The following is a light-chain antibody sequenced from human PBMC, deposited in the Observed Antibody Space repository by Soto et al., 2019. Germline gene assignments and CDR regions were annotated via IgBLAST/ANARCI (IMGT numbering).Light chain of an antibody. CDR2: RAS. V-gene: IGKV3-15*01. Sequence: IGMTQSPATLSVSPGERATLSCRASQTIYSNVAWYQQRPGQPPRLLIYRASSRATGIPARFSGSGSWTEFTLTINSLQSEDFAVYYCQQYQNLWTFGQGTKVDIK. J-gene: IGKJ1*01. CDR1: QTIYSN. CDR3: QQYQNLWT.